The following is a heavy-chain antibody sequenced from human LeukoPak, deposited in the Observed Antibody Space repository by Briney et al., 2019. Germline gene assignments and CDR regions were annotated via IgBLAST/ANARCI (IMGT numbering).Heavy chain of an antibody. CDR3: ARGYSSCFNWFDP. D-gene: IGHD6-19*01. CDR1: GGTFSSYA. CDR2: IIPIFGTA. Sequence: SVKVSCKASGGTFSSYAISWVRQPPGQGLEWMGRIIPIFGTANYAQKFQGRVTITADKSTSTAYMELSSLRSEDTAVYYCARGYSSCFNWFDPWGQGTLVTVSS. J-gene: IGHJ5*02. V-gene: IGHV1-69*06.